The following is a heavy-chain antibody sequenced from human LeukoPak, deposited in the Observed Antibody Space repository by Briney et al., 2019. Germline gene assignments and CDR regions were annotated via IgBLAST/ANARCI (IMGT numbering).Heavy chain of an antibody. CDR3: ARHPGVGIAVAIDY. Sequence: GGSLRLSCAASGFTFSSYWMSWVRQAPGKGLEWVANIKQDGSEKYYVDSVKGRFTISRDHAKNSLYLQMNSLRAEDTAVYYCARHPGVGIAVAIDYWGQGTLVTVSS. D-gene: IGHD6-19*01. CDR2: IKQDGSEK. V-gene: IGHV3-7*01. CDR1: GFTFSSYW. J-gene: IGHJ4*02.